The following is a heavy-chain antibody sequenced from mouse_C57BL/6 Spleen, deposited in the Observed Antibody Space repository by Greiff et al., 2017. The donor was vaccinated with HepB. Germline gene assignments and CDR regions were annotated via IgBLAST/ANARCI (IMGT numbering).Heavy chain of an antibody. Sequence: QVQLQQPGAELVKPGASVKLSCKASGYTFTSYWMQWVKQRPGQGLEWIGEIDPSDSYTNYNQKFKGKATLTVDTSSSTAYMQLSSLTSEDSAVYYCARRNGYYVGSYAMDYWGQGTSVTVSS. CDR1: GYTFTSYW. CDR3: ARRNGYYVGSYAMDY. CDR2: IDPSDSYT. D-gene: IGHD2-3*01. J-gene: IGHJ4*01. V-gene: IGHV1-50*01.